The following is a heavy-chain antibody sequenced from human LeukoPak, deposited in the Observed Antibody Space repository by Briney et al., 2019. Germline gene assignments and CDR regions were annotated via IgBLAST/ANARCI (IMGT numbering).Heavy chain of an antibody. CDR3: ATSERVFAPLDF. D-gene: IGHD6-25*01. J-gene: IGHJ4*02. CDR1: GYSLSRYW. CDR2: IYPGDSDS. V-gene: IGHV5-51*01. Sequence: GESLKISCKGSGYSLSRYWIAWVRQMPGKGLEWMGIIYPGDSDSRYSPSFEGQVTMSVDKSSNTAYLQWSSLKASDTAIYYCATSERVFAPLDFWGRGTLVTVSS.